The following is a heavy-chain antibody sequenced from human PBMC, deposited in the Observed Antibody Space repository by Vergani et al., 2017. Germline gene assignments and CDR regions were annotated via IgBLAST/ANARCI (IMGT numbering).Heavy chain of an antibody. V-gene: IGHV4-38-2*02. J-gene: IGHJ4*02. CDR1: GYSISSGYY. CDR3: ARAPPSYYDFWSEFDY. CDR2: TYHSGST. D-gene: IGHD3-3*01. Sequence: QVQLQESGPGLVKPSETLSLTCTVSGYSISSGYYWGWIRQPPGKGLEWSGSTYHSGSTYYNPSLKSRVTISVQASKNQFSLKLSSVTAADTAVYYCARAPPSYYDFWSEFDYWGQGTLVTVSS.